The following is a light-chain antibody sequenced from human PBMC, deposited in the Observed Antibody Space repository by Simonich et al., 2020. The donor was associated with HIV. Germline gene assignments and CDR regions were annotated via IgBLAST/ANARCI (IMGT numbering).Light chain of an antibody. CDR2: WAS. V-gene: IGKV4-1*01. CDR3: QQCHSHPHT. CDR1: QSVLYSSNNKTY. Sequence: DIVMTQSPDSLAVSLGERATINCKSSQSVLYSSNNKTYLAGYQQKPGQPPKLLFYWASTRESGVPDRFSGSGSGTDFTLTISILQAEDVAVYFCQQCHSHPHTFGQGTKVEIK. J-gene: IGKJ2*01.